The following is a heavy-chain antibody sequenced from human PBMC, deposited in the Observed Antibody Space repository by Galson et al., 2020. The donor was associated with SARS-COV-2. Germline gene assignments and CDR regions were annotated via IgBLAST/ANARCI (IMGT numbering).Heavy chain of an antibody. CDR1: GFTFSSYS. V-gene: IGHV3-21*01. CDR2: ISSSSSYL. CDR3: ARGLSRDGYNYDY. J-gene: IGHJ4*02. D-gene: IGHD5-12*01. Sequence: GESLQISCAASGFTFSSYSMNSVRPAPGKGLELVSSISSSSSYLYYADSVKGRFTISRDNAKNSLYLQMNSLRAEDTAVYYCARGLSRDGYNYDYWGQGTLVTVSS.